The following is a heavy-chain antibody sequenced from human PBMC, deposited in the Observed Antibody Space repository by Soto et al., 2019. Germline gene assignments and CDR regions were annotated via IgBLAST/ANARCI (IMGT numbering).Heavy chain of an antibody. CDR3: ARASIAARPADY. CDR2: INHSGST. J-gene: IGHJ4*02. CDR1: GGSFSGYY. Sequence: SETLSLTCAVYGGSFSGYYWSWIRQPPGKGLEWIGEINHSGSTNYNPSLKSRVTISVDTSKNQFSLKLSSVTAADTAVYYCARASIAARPADYWGQGTLVTVSS. V-gene: IGHV4-34*01. D-gene: IGHD6-6*01.